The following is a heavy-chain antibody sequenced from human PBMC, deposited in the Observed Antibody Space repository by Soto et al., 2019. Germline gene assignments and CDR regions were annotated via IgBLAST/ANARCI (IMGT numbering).Heavy chain of an antibody. CDR1: GYTFTGYY. J-gene: IGHJ4*02. CDR2: INPNSDGT. D-gene: IGHD6-13*01. CDR3: AREVAAAGHYFDY. Sequence: ASVKVSCKASGYTFTGYYIHWVRQAPGQGLEWMGWINPNSDGTKYAQKFQGRVTMTRDTSISTAYMDLSSLRSDDTAVYYCAREVAAAGHYFDYWGQGNLVTVSS. V-gene: IGHV1-2*02.